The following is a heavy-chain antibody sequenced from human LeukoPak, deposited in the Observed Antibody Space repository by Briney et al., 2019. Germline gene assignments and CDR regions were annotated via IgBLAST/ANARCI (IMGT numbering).Heavy chain of an antibody. Sequence: GGSLRLSCAASGFIFSDYYMSWIRQAPGKGLEWVSYISSSGSTIYYADSVKGRFTISRDNAKNSLYLQMNSLRAEDTAVYYCARVTWLSAAGTEGNFDYWGQGTLVTVSS. J-gene: IGHJ4*02. D-gene: IGHD6-13*01. CDR2: ISSSGSTI. CDR1: GFIFSDYY. V-gene: IGHV3-11*04. CDR3: ARVTWLSAAGTEGNFDY.